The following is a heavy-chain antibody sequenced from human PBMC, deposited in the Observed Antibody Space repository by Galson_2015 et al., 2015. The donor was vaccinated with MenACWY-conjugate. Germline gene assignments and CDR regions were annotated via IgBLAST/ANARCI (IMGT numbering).Heavy chain of an antibody. J-gene: IGHJ3*02. V-gene: IGHV3-53*04. D-gene: IGHD6-19*01. CDR3: ARGIRSIAVAGPRLGAFDI. CDR2: TFIAGGT. CDR1: GFTVDSSS. Sequence: LRLSCAASGFTVDSSSMSWVRQTPGKGLEWLSPTFIAGGTYYADSVKGRFTISRHTSNNTLDLQMNSLRPDDTAVYYCARGIRSIAVAGPRLGAFDIWGQGTTVTVSS.